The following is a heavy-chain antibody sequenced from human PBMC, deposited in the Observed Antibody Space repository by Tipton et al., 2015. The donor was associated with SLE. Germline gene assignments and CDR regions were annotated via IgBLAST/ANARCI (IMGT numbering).Heavy chain of an antibody. CDR2: MSSTGRTI. CDR3: ARYVYGDYRVIDY. V-gene: IGHV3-48*03. J-gene: IGHJ4*02. Sequence: QLVQSGGGVVQPGRSLRLSCAASGFTFGRHAMHWVRQAPGEGLEWVSHMSSTGRTIYYADSVKGRFTISRDNAQNSLFLQMNSLRAEDTAVYFCARYVYGDYRVIDYWGQGTLVTVSS. D-gene: IGHD4-17*01. CDR1: GFTFGRHA.